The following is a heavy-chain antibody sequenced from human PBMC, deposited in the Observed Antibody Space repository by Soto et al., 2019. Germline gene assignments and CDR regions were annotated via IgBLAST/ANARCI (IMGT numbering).Heavy chain of an antibody. CDR2: TYYRSKWYN. CDR1: GDSVSSNSAA. D-gene: IGHD3-10*01. Sequence: SQTLSLPCAISGDSVSSNSAACNWIRQSPSRALEWLGRTYYRSKWYNDYAVSVKSRITFNPDTSKNQFSLQLNSVTPEDTAVYYCARRLHGGSGSYYRFDYWGQGTLVTVSS. CDR3: ARRLHGGSGSYYRFDY. V-gene: IGHV6-1*01. J-gene: IGHJ4*02.